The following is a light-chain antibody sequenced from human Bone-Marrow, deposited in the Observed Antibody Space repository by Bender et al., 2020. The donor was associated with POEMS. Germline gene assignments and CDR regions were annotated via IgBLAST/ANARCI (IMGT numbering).Light chain of an antibody. CDR1: ALPKKY. V-gene: IGLV3-21*02. Sequence: SYELTQPPSVSVSPGQTARITCSGDALPKKYAYWYQQKPGQAPVVVVYDDSDRPSGIPERFSGSNSENTATLTISRVEAGDEADYYCQVWDSSSDHRYVFGTGTTVTVL. CDR3: QVWDSSSDHRYV. J-gene: IGLJ1*01. CDR2: DDS.